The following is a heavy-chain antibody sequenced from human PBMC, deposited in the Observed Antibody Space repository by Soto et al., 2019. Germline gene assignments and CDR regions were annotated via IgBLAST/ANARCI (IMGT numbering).Heavy chain of an antibody. V-gene: IGHV3-33*01. CDR2: IWYDGSNK. D-gene: IGHD2-15*01. CDR1: GFTFSSYG. CDR3: AREGCSGGSCYPIGE. J-gene: IGHJ4*02. Sequence: QVQLVESGGGVVQPGRSLRLSCAASGFTFSSYGMHWVRQAPGKGLEWVAVIWYDGSNKYYADSVKGRFTISRDNSKNTQYLQMNSLRAEDTAVYYCAREGCSGGSCYPIGEWGQGTLVTVSS.